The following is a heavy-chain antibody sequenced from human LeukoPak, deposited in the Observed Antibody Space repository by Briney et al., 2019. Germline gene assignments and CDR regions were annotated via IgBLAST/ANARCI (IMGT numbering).Heavy chain of an antibody. V-gene: IGHV1-46*01. D-gene: IGHD1-1*01. CDR3: ARGGGIKFDY. J-gene: IGHJ4*02. CDR1: GYTFTSNY. Sequence: ASVKVSCKAFGYTFTSNYMHWVRQAPGQGPEWMGVISPSGGSTTYAQKFQGRVTLTRDMSTSTDYLELSSLRSEDTAVYYCARGGGIKFDYWGQGTLVTVSS. CDR2: ISPSGGST.